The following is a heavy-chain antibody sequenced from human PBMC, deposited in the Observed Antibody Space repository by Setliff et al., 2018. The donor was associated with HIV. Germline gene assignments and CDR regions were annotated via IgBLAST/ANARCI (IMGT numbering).Heavy chain of an antibody. J-gene: IGHJ5*02. CDR1: GDSMTSGSFY. V-gene: IGHV4-61*09. CDR3: ARRTFGSGRFDP. Sequence: PSETLSLTCTVPGDSMTSGSFYWSWVRQPAGKGLEWIGQVHSTLSTNYNPSLESRLSISADTSKNQFSLNLRFVTAADTALYYCARRTFGSGRFDPWGQGTPVTVSS. D-gene: IGHD6-19*01. CDR2: VHSTLST.